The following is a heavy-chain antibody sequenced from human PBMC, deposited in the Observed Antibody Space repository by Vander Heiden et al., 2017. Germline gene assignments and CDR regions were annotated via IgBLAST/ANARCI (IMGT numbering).Heavy chain of an antibody. D-gene: IGHD2-2*01. CDR1: GFTFSGYW. CDR2: IKQDGSEK. CDR3: ARIVVVPAAKYWFDP. Sequence: EVQLVESGGGLVQPGGSLRLSCAASGFTFSGYWMRWVRQAPGKGLEWVANIKQDGSEKYYVDSVKGRFTISRDNAKNSLYLQMNSLRAEDTAVYYCARIVVVPAAKYWFDPWGQGTLVTVSS. V-gene: IGHV3-7*03. J-gene: IGHJ5*02.